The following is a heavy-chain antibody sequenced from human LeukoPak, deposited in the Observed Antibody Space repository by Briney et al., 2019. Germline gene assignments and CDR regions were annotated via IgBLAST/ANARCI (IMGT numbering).Heavy chain of an antibody. V-gene: IGHV4-34*01. J-gene: IGHJ4*02. Sequence: PSETLSLTCAVYGGSFSGYYWSWIRQPPGKGLEWIGEINHSGSTNYNPSLKSRVTISVDTSKNQFSLKLSSVTAADTAVYYCARGNSGSYYGLDYWGQGTLVTVSS. CDR1: GGSFSGYY. D-gene: IGHD1-26*01. CDR2: INHSGST. CDR3: ARGNSGSYYGLDY.